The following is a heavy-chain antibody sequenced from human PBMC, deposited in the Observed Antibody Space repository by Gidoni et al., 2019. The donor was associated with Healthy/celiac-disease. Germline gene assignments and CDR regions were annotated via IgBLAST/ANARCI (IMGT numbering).Heavy chain of an antibody. J-gene: IGHJ4*02. CDR1: GFTFSSYW. D-gene: IGHD5-18*01. CDR3: AREWGYNYVGSFDY. CDR2: IKQDGSEK. V-gene: IGHV3-7*01. Sequence: EVQLVESGGGLVQPGGSLSLFCAASGFTFSSYWMGWFRQAPGKGLEGVANIKQDGSEKYCVESVKGRFTISRDNAKNSLYLQMNSLRAEDTAVYYCAREWGYNYVGSFDYWGQGTLVTVSS.